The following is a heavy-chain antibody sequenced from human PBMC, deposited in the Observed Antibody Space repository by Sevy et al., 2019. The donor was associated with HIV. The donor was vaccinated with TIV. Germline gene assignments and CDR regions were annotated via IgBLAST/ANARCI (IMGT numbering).Heavy chain of an antibody. CDR2: IYPEDSET. CDR3: ATSRSGYFDSSGYYIY. V-gene: IGHV5-51*01. CDR1: GYSFTSHW. D-gene: IGHD3-22*01. Sequence: GESLKISCQGSGYSFTSHWIGWVRHMPGKGLEWMGIIYPEDSETRYSPSFQGQVTFPADKSIGTAYLQWNSLKASDTTMYYCATSRSGYFDSSGYYIYWGQGTLVTVSS. J-gene: IGHJ4*02.